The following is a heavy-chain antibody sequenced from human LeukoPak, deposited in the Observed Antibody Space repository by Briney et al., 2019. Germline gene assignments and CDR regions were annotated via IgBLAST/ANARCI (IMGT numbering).Heavy chain of an antibody. J-gene: IGHJ4*02. CDR3: ARVPAAAPGQGIDY. V-gene: IGHV3-74*01. CDR1: GFTFSNYW. D-gene: IGHD6-13*01. Sequence: PGRSLRLSCAASGFTFSNYWMHWVRQAPGKGLVWVSRIRPDGSATSYAESVKGRLTISRDNAKNTLYLQVNSLRAEDTAVYYCARVPAAAPGQGIDYWGQGTLVTVSS. CDR2: IRPDGSAT.